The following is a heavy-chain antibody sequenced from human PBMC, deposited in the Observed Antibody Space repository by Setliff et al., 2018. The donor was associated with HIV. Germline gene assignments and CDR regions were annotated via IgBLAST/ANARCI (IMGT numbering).Heavy chain of an antibody. CDR1: GGSISSYY. V-gene: IGHV4-59*01. Sequence: PSETLSLTCTVSGGSISSYYWSWIRQPPGKGLEWIGYIYYSGSTNYNPSLKSRVTISVDTSKNQFSLKLSSVTAADTAVYYCARGTLGRTPMGGAFDYWGQGTLVTVSS. CDR3: ARGTLGRTPMGGAFDY. D-gene: IGHD5-18*01. J-gene: IGHJ4*02. CDR2: IYYSGST.